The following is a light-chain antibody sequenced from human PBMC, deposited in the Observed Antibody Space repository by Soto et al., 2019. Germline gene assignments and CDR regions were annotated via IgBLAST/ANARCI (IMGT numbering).Light chain of an antibody. CDR2: GAS. CDR1: QGINKF. Sequence: IQLTQSPSSLSASVGDTVTITCRASQGINKFLAWYQQRPGKAPQLLVYGASTFQTGVPSRFSGSGSGTDFTLTISSLQPEDFATYYCQQLTNFRFTFGQGTKLDIK. V-gene: IGKV1-9*01. J-gene: IGKJ2*01. CDR3: QQLTNFRFT.